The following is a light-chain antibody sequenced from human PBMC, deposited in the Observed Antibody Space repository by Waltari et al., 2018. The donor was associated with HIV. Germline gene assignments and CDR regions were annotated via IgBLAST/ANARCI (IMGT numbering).Light chain of an antibody. Sequence: VLTQSPATLSLSSGVRTTRSCRSTQSVSNSNLVWYQQKLGQAPRLLIYGASNRATGIPDRFSGSGSGTDFTLTISRLEPEDFAVYYCQQYDSSPYSFGQGTKVEIK. V-gene: IGKV3-20*01. CDR1: QSVSNSN. CDR3: QQYDSSPYS. J-gene: IGKJ2*03. CDR2: GAS.